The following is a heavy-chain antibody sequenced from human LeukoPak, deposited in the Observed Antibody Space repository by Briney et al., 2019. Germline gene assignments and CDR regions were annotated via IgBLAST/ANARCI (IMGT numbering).Heavy chain of an antibody. D-gene: IGHD5-24*01. J-gene: IGHJ4*02. CDR1: GVSISGTNYY. Sequence: SETLSLTCDVSGVSISGTNYYWGWIRQPPGMGLEWIVSIHYRLPTFYNPLLKSRVTISVDTSKNQNSLRLRSVTAADTAVYYCARREEEDGYNAKTPDYWGQGTLVTVSS. V-gene: IGHV4-39*01. CDR2: IHYRLPT. CDR3: ARREEEDGYNAKTPDY.